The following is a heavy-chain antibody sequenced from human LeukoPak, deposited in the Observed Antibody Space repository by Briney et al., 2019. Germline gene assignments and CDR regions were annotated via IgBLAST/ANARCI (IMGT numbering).Heavy chain of an antibody. J-gene: IGHJ4*02. CDR2: IWYDGSNK. Sequence: PGGSLRLSCAASGFTFSSYGMHWVRQAPGKGLEWVAVIWYDGSNKYYADSVKGRFTISRDNSKNTLYLQMNSLRAEDTAVYYCARAGIAAAGTGYFDYWGQGTLVTVSS. CDR1: GFTFSSYG. D-gene: IGHD6-13*01. V-gene: IGHV3-33*08. CDR3: ARAGIAAAGTGYFDY.